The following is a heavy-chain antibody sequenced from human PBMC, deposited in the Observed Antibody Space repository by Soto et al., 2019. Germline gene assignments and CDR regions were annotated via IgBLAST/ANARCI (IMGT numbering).Heavy chain of an antibody. J-gene: IGHJ4*02. CDR2: ISNDGSNK. V-gene: IGHV3-30-3*01. CDR1: GFTFSTFT. D-gene: IGHD3-10*01. CDR3: ARDRDSMTMESYFDS. Sequence: QVQLVESGGGVVQPGRSLRLSCAASGFTFSTFTMHWVRQAPGNGLDWVAGISNDGSNKYYADSVKGRFTISRDNSKNTMYLQMNSLRAEDTAVFHCARDRDSMTMESYFDSWGQGSLVTVSS.